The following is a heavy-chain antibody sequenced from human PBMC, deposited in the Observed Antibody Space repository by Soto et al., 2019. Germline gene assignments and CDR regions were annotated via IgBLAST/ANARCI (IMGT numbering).Heavy chain of an antibody. J-gene: IGHJ4*02. CDR3: ARRTGTAPRFDY. CDR1: GFTFSDFE. V-gene: IGHV3-30-3*01. CDR2: ISYDGSNQ. Sequence: QVQLVESGGGVVQPGRSLRLSCSASGFTFSDFEMYWVRQAPGKGLDWVSFISYDGSNQYYAGSVKSRFTVSRDNSKNTLLLPMNSLRPEDSAVYFCARRTGTAPRFDYWGQGTLVTVSS. D-gene: IGHD1-7*01.